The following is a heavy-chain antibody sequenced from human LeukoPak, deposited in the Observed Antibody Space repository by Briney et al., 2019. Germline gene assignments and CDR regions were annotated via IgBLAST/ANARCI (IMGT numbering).Heavy chain of an antibody. CDR1: GFTFSDYY. J-gene: IGHJ4*02. CDR3: ARDKGSSWYYFDY. D-gene: IGHD6-13*01. V-gene: IGHV3-11*01. CDR2: ISSSGSTI. Sequence: GGSLRLSCAASGFTFSDYYMSWIRQAPGKGLEWVSCISSSGSTIYYADSVKGRFTISRDNAKNSLYLQMNSLRAEDTAVYYCARDKGSSWYYFDYWGQGTLVTVSS.